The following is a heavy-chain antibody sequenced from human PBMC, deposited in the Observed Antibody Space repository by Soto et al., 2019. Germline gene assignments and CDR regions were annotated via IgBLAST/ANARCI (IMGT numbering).Heavy chain of an antibody. CDR1: GFSFSSYE. J-gene: IGHJ3*02. D-gene: IGHD3-22*01. Sequence: GGSLRLSCAASGFSFSSYEMNWVRQAPGKGLEWVSYISSSGNTTYYADSVKGRFTISRDNSKNTLYLQMNSLRAEDTAVYYCAKGYYYDSSGYYFAFDIWGQGTMVTVSS. V-gene: IGHV3-48*03. CDR3: AKGYYYDSSGYYFAFDI. CDR2: ISSSGNTT.